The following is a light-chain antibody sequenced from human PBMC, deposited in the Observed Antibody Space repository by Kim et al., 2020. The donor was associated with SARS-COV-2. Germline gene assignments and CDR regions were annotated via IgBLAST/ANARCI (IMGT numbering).Light chain of an antibody. CDR2: GAS. V-gene: IGKV1-27*01. J-gene: IGKJ1*01. Sequence: ASGGERDTINCRGRQVNNNYLAWYQQKPEKAPTVLIYGASTLHSGVPSRFSGSGSGTDFTLTISSLQPEDVGTYYCKKYDSAPWTFGHGTKVDIK. CDR3: KKYDSAPWT. CDR1: QVNNNY.